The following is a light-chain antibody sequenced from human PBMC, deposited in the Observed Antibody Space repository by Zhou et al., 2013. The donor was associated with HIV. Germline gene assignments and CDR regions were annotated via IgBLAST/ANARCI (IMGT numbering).Light chain of an antibody. CDR2: GAS. V-gene: IGKV3-20*01. CDR1: QSLSSSY. J-gene: IGKJ2*01. Sequence: EIVLTQSPGILSLSPGERATLSCRASQSLSSSYLAWYQQKPGQAPRLLIYGASSRATGIPDRFSGSGSGTDFTLTISRLEAEDFAVYYCQQYGSSPVTFGQGTKLEIK. CDR3: QQYGSSPVT.